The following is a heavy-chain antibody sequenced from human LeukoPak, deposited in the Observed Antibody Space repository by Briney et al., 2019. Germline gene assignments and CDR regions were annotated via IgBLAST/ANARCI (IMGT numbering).Heavy chain of an antibody. D-gene: IGHD1-1*01. CDR3: ARARNWNVKLDY. J-gene: IGHJ4*02. CDR1: GFTFSSYG. V-gene: IGHV3-30*19. Sequence: GRSLRLSCAASGFTFSSYGMHWVRQAPGKGLEWVAVISYDGSNKYYADSVKGRFTISRDNSKNPLYLQMNSLRAEDTAVYYCARARNWNVKLDYWGQGTLVTVSS. CDR2: ISYDGSNK.